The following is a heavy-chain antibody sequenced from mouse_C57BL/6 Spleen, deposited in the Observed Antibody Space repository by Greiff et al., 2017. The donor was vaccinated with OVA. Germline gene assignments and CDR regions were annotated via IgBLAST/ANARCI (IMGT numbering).Heavy chain of an antibody. J-gene: IGHJ3*01. CDR3: ARSWDVAWFAY. CDR2: IHPNSGST. D-gene: IGHD4-1*01. V-gene: IGHV1-64*01. Sequence: VQLQQPGAELVKPGASVKLSCKASGYTFTSYWMHWVKQRPGQGLELIGMIHPNSGSTNYNEKFKSKATLTVDKSSSTAYMQLSSLTSEDSAVYYCARSWDVAWFAYWGQGTLVTVSA. CDR1: GYTFTSYW.